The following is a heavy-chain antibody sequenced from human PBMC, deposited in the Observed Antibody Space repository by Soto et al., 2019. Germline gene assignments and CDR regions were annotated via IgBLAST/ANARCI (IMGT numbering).Heavy chain of an antibody. CDR1: RFTLYDYA. J-gene: IGHJ6*02. CDR3: ARHPPATRHGMDI. Sequence: CMRLACAASRFTLYDYAMHWVRQDPGKGLEWVSGISWNSGSIGYADSVKGRFTISRDNAKNTLYLQMKSLRAEDTAVYYCARHPPATRHGMDIWGQGTTVTVSS. V-gene: IGHV3-9*01. CDR2: ISWNSGSI.